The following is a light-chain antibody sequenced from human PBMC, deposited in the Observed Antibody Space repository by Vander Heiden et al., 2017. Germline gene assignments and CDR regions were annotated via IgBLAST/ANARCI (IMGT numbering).Light chain of an antibody. J-gene: IGKJ1*01. CDR2: KSS. CDR3: QQFNSDSRT. CDR1: QNLGNW. V-gene: IGKV1-5*03. Sequence: IQVTQSPSTLSATVGDRVTITCRASQNLGNWLAWYQQKPGKAPKVLIYKSSNLETGTEFTLTITSLEPDDFGTYYCQQFNSDSRTFGPGTTVEIK.